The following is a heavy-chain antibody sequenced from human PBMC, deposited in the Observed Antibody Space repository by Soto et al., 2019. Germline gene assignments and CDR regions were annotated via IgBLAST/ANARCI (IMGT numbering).Heavy chain of an antibody. V-gene: IGHV3-30*18. Sequence: QVQLVESGGGVVQPGGSLRLSCAASGFTFSTHGMHWVRRAPGKGLEWVALISSDGSMAYYVESVKGRFTISRDNSKNLVFLEMNSLRRDDTAVYFFANPLGHWMPDHWGQGTQVTVSS. J-gene: IGHJ4*02. CDR2: ISSDGSMA. CDR1: GFTFSTHG. D-gene: IGHD3-16*01. CDR3: ANPLGHWMPDH.